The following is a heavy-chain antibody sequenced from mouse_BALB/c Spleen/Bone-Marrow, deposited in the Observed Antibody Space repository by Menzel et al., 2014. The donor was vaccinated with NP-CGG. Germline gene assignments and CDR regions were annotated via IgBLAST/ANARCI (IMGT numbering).Heavy chain of an antibody. J-gene: IGHJ4*01. CDR2: ILPGSGTT. D-gene: IGHD2-14*01. CDR3: ARDYRYDGAMDY. Sequence: LVESGAELMKPGASVKISCKATGYTFSRYWIEWVKQRPGHGLEWIGEILPGSGTTNYNENFKGKATFTADTSSNTAYMQLSSLTSEDSAVYYCARDYRYDGAMDYWGQGTSVTVSS. CDR1: GYTFSRYW. V-gene: IGHV1-9*01.